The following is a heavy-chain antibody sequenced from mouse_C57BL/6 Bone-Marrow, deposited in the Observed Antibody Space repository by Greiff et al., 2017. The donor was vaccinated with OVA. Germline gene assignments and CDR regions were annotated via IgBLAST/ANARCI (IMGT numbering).Heavy chain of an antibody. CDR2: INPSSGYT. Sequence: QVQLQQSGAELAKPGASVKLSCKASGYTFTSYWMHWVKQRPGQGLEWIGYINPSSGYTKYNQKFKDKATLTADKSSSTAYMQLSNLTNEDSAVYDCATLRGTTGYYCDYWGQGTTLTVSS. CDR3: ATLRGTTGYYCDY. J-gene: IGHJ2*01. D-gene: IGHD2-14*01. CDR1: GYTFTSYW. V-gene: IGHV1-7*01.